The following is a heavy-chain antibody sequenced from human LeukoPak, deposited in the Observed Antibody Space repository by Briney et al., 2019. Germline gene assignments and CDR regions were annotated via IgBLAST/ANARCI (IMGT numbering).Heavy chain of an antibody. D-gene: IGHD3-22*01. CDR1: RGSPSSYY. J-gene: IGHJ3*02. CDR2: IYFSRST. Sequence: SETLSLTRTLSRGSPSSYYRSWLRQPARRGLEWIGYIYFSRSTNYNPSLKSRVTISVDASKNQFSLKLSSVTAADTVVYYCARVGNYDSSGYLEAFDIWGQGTMVTVSS. CDR3: ARVGNYDSSGYLEAFDI. V-gene: IGHV4-59*01.